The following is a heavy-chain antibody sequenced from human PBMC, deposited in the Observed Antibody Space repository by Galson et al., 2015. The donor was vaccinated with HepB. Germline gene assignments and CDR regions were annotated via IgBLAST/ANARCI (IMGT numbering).Heavy chain of an antibody. CDR3: ARDMYSSSWYNYYYFDY. CDR1: GFIFSSYW. Sequence: SLRLSCAASGFIFSSYWMSWVRQAPGKGLEWVANIKQDGSEKYYVDSVKGRFTISRDNAKNSLYLQMNSLRAEDTAVYYCARDMYSSSWYNYYYFDYWGQGTLVTVSS. CDR2: IKQDGSEK. D-gene: IGHD6-13*01. V-gene: IGHV3-7*03. J-gene: IGHJ4*02.